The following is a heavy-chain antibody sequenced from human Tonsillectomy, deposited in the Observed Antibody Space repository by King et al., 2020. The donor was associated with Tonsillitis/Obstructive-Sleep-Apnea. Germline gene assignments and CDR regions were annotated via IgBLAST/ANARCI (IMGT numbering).Heavy chain of an antibody. CDR3: ARRSPNDYRDYQGAFDV. J-gene: IGHJ3*01. CDR2: ISPGDSDT. D-gene: IGHD4-17*01. V-gene: IGHV5-51*01. CDR1: GYKFTSYW. Sequence: QLVQSGAEVKKPGESLKISCKASGYKFTSYWIGWVRQMPGKGLEWMGIISPGDSDTRYSPSFQGQVTISAAKSISTSYLQWNSQRASDTAMYHCARRSPNDYRDYQGAFDVWGQGTMVSVSS.